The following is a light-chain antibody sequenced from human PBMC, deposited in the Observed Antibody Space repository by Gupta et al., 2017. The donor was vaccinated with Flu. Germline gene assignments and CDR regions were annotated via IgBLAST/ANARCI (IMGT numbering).Light chain of an antibody. CDR2: EVN. CDR3: SSDAGGNILV. Sequence: SVTISCTGTSSDVGGYNFVSWYQQHPGKAPKLMIYEVNKRPSGVPDRFSGFKSGNTASLTVSGLQAEDEADYYCSSDAGGNILVFGGGTKLTVL. CDR1: SSDVGGYNF. V-gene: IGLV2-8*01. J-gene: IGLJ2*01.